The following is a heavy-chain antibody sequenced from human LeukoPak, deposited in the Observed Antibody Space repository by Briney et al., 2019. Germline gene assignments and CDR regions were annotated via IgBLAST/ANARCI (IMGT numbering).Heavy chain of an antibody. J-gene: IGHJ4*02. CDR1: GFTFSSYG. V-gene: IGHV3-23*01. D-gene: IGHD2-15*01. CDR3: TRDTGCPGGTCYSFYDY. CDR2: ITGSGGTT. Sequence: PGGSLRLSCAASGFTFSSYGMSWVRQAPGKGPQWVSAITGSGGTTYYADSVKGRFTISRDNSKNTLYLQMNSLRAEDTAVYYCTRDTGCPGGTCYSFYDYWGQGTLVTVSS.